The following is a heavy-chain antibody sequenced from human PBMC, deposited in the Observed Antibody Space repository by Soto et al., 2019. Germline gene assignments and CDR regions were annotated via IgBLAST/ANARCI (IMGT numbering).Heavy chain of an antibody. Sequence: GASVKVSCKASGGTFSSYAISWVRQAPGQGLEWMGGIIPIFGTANYAQKFQGRVTITADESTSTAYMELSSLRSEDTAMYYCARDMGGSNLPDYWGQGTLVTV. CDR3: ARDMGGSNLPDY. D-gene: IGHD4-4*01. J-gene: IGHJ4*02. CDR1: GGTFSSYA. CDR2: IIPIFGTA. V-gene: IGHV1-69*13.